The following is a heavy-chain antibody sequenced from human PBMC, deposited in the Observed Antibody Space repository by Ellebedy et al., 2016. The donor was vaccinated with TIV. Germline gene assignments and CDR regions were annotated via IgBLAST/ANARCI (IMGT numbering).Heavy chain of an antibody. V-gene: IGHV6-1*01. J-gene: IGHJ5*02. D-gene: IGHD2-2*01. CDR2: TYYRSEWYY. CDR1: GDSVSSNSAG. Sequence: SQTLSLTCAISGDSVSSNSAGWNWIRQSPSRGLEWLGRTYYRSEWYYDYAVSVRGRISISPDTSKNQFSLQLNSVTPEDSAVYYCARGSHASTWTWGQGTLVTVSS. CDR3: ARGSHASTWT.